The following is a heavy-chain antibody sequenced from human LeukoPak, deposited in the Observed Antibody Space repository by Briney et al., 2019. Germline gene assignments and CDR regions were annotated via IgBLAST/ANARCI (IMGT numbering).Heavy chain of an antibody. CDR3: ARERPGSASAFDY. CDR1: GFTFSSYS. J-gene: IGHJ4*02. D-gene: IGHD6-25*01. V-gene: IGHV3-48*04. Sequence: GGSLRLSCAASGFTFSSYSMNWVRQAPGKGLEWVSYISSSSSTIYYADSVKGRFTISRDNAKNSLYLQMNSLRAEDTAMFYCARERPGSASAFDYWGQGTLVTVSS. CDR2: ISSSSSTI.